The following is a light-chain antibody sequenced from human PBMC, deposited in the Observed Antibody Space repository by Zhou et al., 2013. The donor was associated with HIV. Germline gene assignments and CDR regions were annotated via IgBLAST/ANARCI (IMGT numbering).Light chain of an antibody. Sequence: IQMTQSPSSLSASVGDRVTITCRANQSVDSHLSWYQQRPGRAPRLLISSASYLESGVPSRFSGSGFETHFTLTITSLRPEDFATYYCQQSFHLYSFGQGTKLE. CDR3: QQSFHLYS. J-gene: IGKJ2*03. V-gene: IGKV1-39*01. CDR2: SAS. CDR1: QSVDSH.